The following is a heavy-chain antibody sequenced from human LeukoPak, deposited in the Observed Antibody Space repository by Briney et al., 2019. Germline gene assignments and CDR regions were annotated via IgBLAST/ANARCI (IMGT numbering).Heavy chain of an antibody. CDR3: ARDRTYYDFWSGYPGGYFDY. J-gene: IGHJ4*02. V-gene: IGHV4-34*01. CDR2: INHSGST. CDR1: GGSFSGYY. Sequence: SETLSLTCAVYGGSFSGYYWSWIRQPPGKGLEWIGEINHSGSTNYNPSLKSRVTISVDTSKNQFSLKLSSVTAADTAVYYCARDRTYYDFWSGYPGGYFDYWGQGTLVTVSS. D-gene: IGHD3-3*01.